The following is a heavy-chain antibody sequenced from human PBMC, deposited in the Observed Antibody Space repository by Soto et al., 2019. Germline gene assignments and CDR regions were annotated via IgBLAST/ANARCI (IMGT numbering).Heavy chain of an antibody. CDR1: GGSISSNNW. V-gene: IGHV4-4*02. J-gene: IGHJ4*02. D-gene: IGHD3-22*01. Sequence: QVQLQESGPGLVKPSGTLSLTCAVSGGSISSNNWWSWVRQPPGKGLEWIGEIYHSGSTNYNPSPESRATILVDKSKTQFSLNLRSVTAADTAVYYCARRTDYYASSGTFDYWGQGTLVTVSS. CDR3: ARRTDYYASSGTFDY. CDR2: IYHSGST.